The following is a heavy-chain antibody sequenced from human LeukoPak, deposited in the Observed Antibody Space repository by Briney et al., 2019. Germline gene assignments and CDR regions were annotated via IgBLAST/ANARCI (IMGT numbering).Heavy chain of an antibody. D-gene: IGHD5-18*01. CDR1: GGSISSGSYY. CDR3: ARERTDTSMDY. J-gene: IGHJ4*02. Sequence: SETLSLTCAVSGGSISSGSYYWTWIRQPAGKGLEWIGRIYTSGSTNHNPSLKSRVTISLDTSKDQFSLKLISVTAADTAVYFCARERTDTSMDYWGQGTLVTVSS. CDR2: IYTSGST. V-gene: IGHV4-61*02.